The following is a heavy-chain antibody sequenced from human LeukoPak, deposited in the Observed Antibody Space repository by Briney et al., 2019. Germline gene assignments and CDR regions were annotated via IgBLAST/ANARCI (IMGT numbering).Heavy chain of an antibody. CDR2: ISGSGGST. D-gene: IGHD3-9*01. V-gene: IGHV3-23*01. Sequence: PGGSLRLPCAASGFTFSSYAMSWVRQAPGKGLEWVSAISGSGGSTYYADSVKGRFTISRDNSKNTLYLQMNSLRAEDTAVYYCAKTRTYYDILTGYYPDYWGQGTLVTVSS. J-gene: IGHJ4*02. CDR3: AKTRTYYDILTGYYPDY. CDR1: GFTFSSYA.